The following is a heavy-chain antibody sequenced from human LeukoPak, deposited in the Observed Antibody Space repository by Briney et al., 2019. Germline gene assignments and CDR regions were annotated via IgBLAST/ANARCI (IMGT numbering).Heavy chain of an antibody. J-gene: IGHJ4*02. V-gene: IGHV3-48*03. CDR1: GFTFSSYE. CDR2: ISSSSSTI. CDR3: ARALSNYYDSSGPFDY. D-gene: IGHD3-22*01. Sequence: GGSLRLSCAASGFTFSSYEMNWVRQAPGKGLEWVSYISSSSSTIYYADSVKGRFTISRDNAKNSLYLQMNSLRAEDTAVYYCARALSNYYDSSGPFDYWGQGTLVTVSS.